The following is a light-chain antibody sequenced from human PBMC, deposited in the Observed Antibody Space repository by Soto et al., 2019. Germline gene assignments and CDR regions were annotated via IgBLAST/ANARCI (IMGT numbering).Light chain of an antibody. Sequence: EIVLTQSPGTLYLSPGERATLSCRASQSVSSNYLAWYQQKPGQAPRPLIYAASSRATGSPDRFIGSGSGTDFALTISRLEPEDFGVYYGQQYVSSPPVYTFGQGTRLEIK. CDR3: QQYVSSPPVYT. J-gene: IGKJ2*01. CDR1: QSVSSNY. CDR2: AAS. V-gene: IGKV3-20*01.